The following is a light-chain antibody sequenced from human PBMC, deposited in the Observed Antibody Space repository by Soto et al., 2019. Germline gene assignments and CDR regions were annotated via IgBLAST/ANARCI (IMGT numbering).Light chain of an antibody. CDR2: RNN. V-gene: IGLV1-47*01. CDR3: AAWDDSLSGPWV. J-gene: IGLJ3*02. Sequence: QSVLTQPPSASGTPGQRVTISCSGSSSNIGSNYVYWYQQLPGTAPKLLIYRNNQRPSGVPDRFSGSKSGTSASLAISGLRSADEADYYCAAWDDSLSGPWVFGGGTKVTVL. CDR1: SSNIGSNY.